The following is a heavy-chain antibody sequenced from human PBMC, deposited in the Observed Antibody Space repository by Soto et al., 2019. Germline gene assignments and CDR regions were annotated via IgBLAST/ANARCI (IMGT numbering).Heavy chain of an antibody. J-gene: IGHJ4*02. D-gene: IGHD2-15*01. CDR1: GGSISSYY. CDR3: ARILGYCRGGNCYALDY. CDR2: IFYSGST. Sequence: SETLSLTCTVSGGSISSYYWSLIRQPPGKGLEWIGYIFYSGSTNYSPSLKSRVTISVDTSKNQFSLNLTSVTAADTAVYYCARILGYCRGGNCYALDYWGQGTLVTVSS. V-gene: IGHV4-59*01.